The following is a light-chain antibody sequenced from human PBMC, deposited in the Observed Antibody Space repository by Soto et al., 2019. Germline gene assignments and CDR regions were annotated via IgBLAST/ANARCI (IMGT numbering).Light chain of an antibody. V-gene: IGKV2-28*01. CDR1: QSLLHSNGYNY. CDR3: QQYDISPLT. Sequence: IVMIQSPLSLPVTPGEPASISCRSSQSLLHSNGYNYLNWYQQKPGQPPKLLINWASTRESGVPDRFSGSGSGTDFTLTINSLQAEDVAVYYCQQYDISPLTFGGGTKVDI. J-gene: IGKJ4*01. CDR2: WAS.